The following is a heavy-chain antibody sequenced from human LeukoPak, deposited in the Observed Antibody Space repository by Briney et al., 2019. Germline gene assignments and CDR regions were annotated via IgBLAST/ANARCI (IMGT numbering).Heavy chain of an antibody. Sequence: GGCLRLSCAAPGDTFSSDGMHWGREAPRKGVECVAFIRYDGSNKYYADSVKGGVTISRDKSKNTRYLQMNSVRAEDTAVYYFAKGDLRWRRYCYGALGYWGQGTLVTVSS. D-gene: IGHD5-18*01. CDR2: IRYDGSNK. V-gene: IGHV3-30*02. CDR1: GDTFSSDG. J-gene: IGHJ4*02. CDR3: AKGDLRWRRYCYGALGY.